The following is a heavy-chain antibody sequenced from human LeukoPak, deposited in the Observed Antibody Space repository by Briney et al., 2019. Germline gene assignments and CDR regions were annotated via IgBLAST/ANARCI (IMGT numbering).Heavy chain of an antibody. J-gene: IGHJ4*02. D-gene: IGHD1-26*01. V-gene: IGHV1-46*01. Sequence: ASVKVSCKASGYTFTSYYMHWVRQAPGQGLEWMGIINPSGGSTSYAQKFQGRVTITTDESTSTAYMELSSLRSGDTAVYYCAVNSGSYSLLWEYLYYFDYWGQGTLVTVSS. CDR1: GYTFTSYY. CDR3: AVNSGSYSLLWEYLYYFDY. CDR2: INPSGGST.